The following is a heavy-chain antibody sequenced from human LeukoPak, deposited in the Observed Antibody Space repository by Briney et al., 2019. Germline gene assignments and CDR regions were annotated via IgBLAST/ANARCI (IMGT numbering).Heavy chain of an antibody. V-gene: IGHV3-15*01. D-gene: IGHD3-22*01. Sequence: GGSLRLSCAASGFTFSNAWMSWVRQAPGKGREWVGRIKSKTDGGTTDCAAPVKGRFTISRDDSKNTLYLQMNSLNTEDTAVYYCTTPTYYYDSSGYYFDYWGRGTLVTVSS. CDR2: IKSKTDGGTT. J-gene: IGHJ4*02. CDR1: GFTFSNAW. CDR3: TTPTYYYDSSGYYFDY.